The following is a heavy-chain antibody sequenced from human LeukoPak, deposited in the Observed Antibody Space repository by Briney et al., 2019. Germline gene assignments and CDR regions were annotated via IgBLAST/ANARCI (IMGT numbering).Heavy chain of an antibody. Sequence: ASVKVSCKASGGTFSSYAISWVRQAPGQGLEWMGWINPNSGGTNYAQKFQGRVTMTRDTSISTAYMELSRLRSDDTAVYYCARGEDTAMTDIWGQGTMVTVSS. CDR1: GGTFSSYA. V-gene: IGHV1-2*02. J-gene: IGHJ3*02. CDR3: ARGEDTAMTDI. CDR2: INPNSGGT. D-gene: IGHD5-18*01.